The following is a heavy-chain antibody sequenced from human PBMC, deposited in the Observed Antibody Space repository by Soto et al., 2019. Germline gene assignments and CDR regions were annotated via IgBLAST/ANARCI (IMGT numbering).Heavy chain of an antibody. D-gene: IGHD2-21*02. V-gene: IGHV4-30-4*08. J-gene: IGHJ6*02. Sequence: QVQLQQSGPGLVEPSQTLSLTCAVSGGSISSEYFHWTWIRQSPGKGLEWIGYIHYTGSIMYNPSFKSRLTMAAETTKNQFSLQLTSVTAADTAVYFCAREDDGGDRDYYGLDVWGQGTTVTVSS. CDR1: GGSISSEYFH. CDR2: IHYTGSI. CDR3: AREDDGGDRDYYGLDV.